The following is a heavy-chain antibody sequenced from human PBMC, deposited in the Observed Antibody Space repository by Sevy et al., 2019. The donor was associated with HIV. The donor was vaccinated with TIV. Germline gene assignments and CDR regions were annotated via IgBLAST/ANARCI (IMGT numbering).Heavy chain of an antibody. J-gene: IGHJ3*02. D-gene: IGHD2-15*01. V-gene: IGHV3-33*01. CDR2: IWYDGGNK. CDR3: AGDLAVVVVAATYPDAFDI. Sequence: GGSLRLSCAASGFTFSSYGMHWVRQAPGKGLEWVAVIWYDGGNKYYADSVKGRFTISRDNSKNSLYLQMNSLRAEDTAVYCGAGDLAVVVVAATYPDAFDIWGQGTMVTVSS. CDR1: GFTFSSYG.